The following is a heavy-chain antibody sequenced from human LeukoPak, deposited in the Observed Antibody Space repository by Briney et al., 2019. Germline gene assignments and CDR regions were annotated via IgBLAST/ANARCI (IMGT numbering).Heavy chain of an antibody. D-gene: IGHD3-16*01. CDR3: ARGYDSWDS. J-gene: IGHJ4*02. Sequence: GGSLRLSCAASGFTFSSDEMNWVRQAPGKGLQWISYINTDGATIYYADSVKGRFTISRDNAKNSLYLQMNSLRAEDTAIYYCARGYDSWDSWGQGTLATVSS. CDR2: INTDGATI. CDR1: GFTFSSDE. V-gene: IGHV3-48*03.